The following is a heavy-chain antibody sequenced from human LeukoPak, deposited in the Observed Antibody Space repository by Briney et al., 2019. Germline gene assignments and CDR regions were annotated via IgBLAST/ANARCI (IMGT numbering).Heavy chain of an antibody. CDR3: ASLKYCSGNLCYSDAYYGLDV. D-gene: IGHD2-15*01. V-gene: IGHV4-59*08. CDR2: IAYTGST. Sequence: SETLSLTCTVSGGSVSGGSISSYYWSWIRQPPGKGLEWIGFIAYTGSTNYNPSLKSRVTMSVDTSKNQFSLRLSSVTAADTAVYYCASLKYCSGNLCYSDAYYGLDVWGQGTTVTVSS. CDR1: GGSVSGGSISSYY. J-gene: IGHJ6*02.